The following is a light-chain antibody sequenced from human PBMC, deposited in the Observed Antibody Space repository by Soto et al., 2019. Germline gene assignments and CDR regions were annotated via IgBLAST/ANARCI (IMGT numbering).Light chain of an antibody. J-gene: IGKJ2*02. CDR3: QQRSSWPPRT. CDR2: DAS. V-gene: IGKV3-11*01. CDR1: QSVSSY. Sequence: EIVLTQSPATLSLSPGERATLSCRASQSVSSYLAWYQQKPGQAPRLLIHDASNRATGIPARFSGSGSGTDFTLTISSLEPEDFALYFCQQRSSWPPRTFGQGPKLEIK.